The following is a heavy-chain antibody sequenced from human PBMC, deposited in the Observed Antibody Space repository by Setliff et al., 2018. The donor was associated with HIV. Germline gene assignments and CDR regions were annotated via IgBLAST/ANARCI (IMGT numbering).Heavy chain of an antibody. CDR2: IYTSGST. Sequence: SETLSLTCTVSGGSISSHYWSWIRQPPGKGLEWIGHIYTSGSTNYNPSLKSRVTISVDTSKNQFSLKLSSVTAADTAVYYCARDRGWELLNWFDPWGQGTLVTVSS. CDR3: ARDRGWELLNWFDP. CDR1: GGSISSHY. J-gene: IGHJ5*02. D-gene: IGHD1-26*01. V-gene: IGHV4-4*08.